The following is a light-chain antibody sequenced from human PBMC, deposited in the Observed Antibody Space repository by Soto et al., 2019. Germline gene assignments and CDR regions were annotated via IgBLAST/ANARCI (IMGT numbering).Light chain of an antibody. CDR1: SGSIASHY. V-gene: IGLV6-57*02. CDR2: END. J-gene: IGLJ3*02. CDR3: QSYDSNNQV. Sequence: NFMLTQPHSVSESPGKTVTISCTGSSGSIASHYVQWYQQRPGSAPTTVIYENDQRPSGVPGRFSASIDSSSNSASLTISGLKTEDEADYYWQSYDSNNQVFGGGTKLTVL.